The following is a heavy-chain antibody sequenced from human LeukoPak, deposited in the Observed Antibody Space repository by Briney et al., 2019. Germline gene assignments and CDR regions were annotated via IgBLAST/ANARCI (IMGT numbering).Heavy chain of an antibody. Sequence: SSETLSLTCAVYGGSFSGYYWSWIRQPPGKGLEWIGEINHSGSTNYNPSLKSRVTISVDTSKNQFSLRLSSVTAADTAVYYCARRVFRYCSSTSWPPCRMNNWFDPWGQGTLVTVSS. J-gene: IGHJ5*02. CDR2: INHSGST. D-gene: IGHD2-2*01. CDR3: ARRVFRYCSSTSWPPCRMNNWFDP. CDR1: GGSFSGYY. V-gene: IGHV4-34*01.